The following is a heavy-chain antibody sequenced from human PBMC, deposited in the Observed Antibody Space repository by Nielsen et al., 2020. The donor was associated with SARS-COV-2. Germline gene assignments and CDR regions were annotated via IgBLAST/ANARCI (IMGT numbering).Heavy chain of an antibody. CDR3: AKEWLTPPRWYYDSSGDDY. V-gene: IGHV1-3*01. CDR1: GYTFTSYY. J-gene: IGHJ4*02. Sequence: ASVKVSCKASGYTFTSYYMHWVRQAPGQRLEWMGWINAGNGNTKYSQKFQGRVTITRDTSASTAYMELSSLRSEDTAVYYCAKEWLTPPRWYYDSSGDDYWGQGTLVTVSS. D-gene: IGHD3-22*01. CDR2: INAGNGNT.